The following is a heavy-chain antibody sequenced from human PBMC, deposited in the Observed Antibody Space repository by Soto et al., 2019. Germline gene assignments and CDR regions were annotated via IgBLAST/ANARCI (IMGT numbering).Heavy chain of an antibody. CDR2: IIPTLDIA. CDR1: GGTFSSYT. CDR3: ARDVVVYSGYEPYAFDL. V-gene: IGHV1-69*08. Sequence: QVQLVQSGAEMKKPGSSVKVSCKASGGTFSSYTISWVRQAPGHGLEWMGRIIPTLDIAHYAPKFQGRVTLTANKSTTTAYMELSSLRSEATAVFCCARDVVVYSGYEPYAFDLWGQGTRVTVSS. D-gene: IGHD5-12*01. J-gene: IGHJ3*01.